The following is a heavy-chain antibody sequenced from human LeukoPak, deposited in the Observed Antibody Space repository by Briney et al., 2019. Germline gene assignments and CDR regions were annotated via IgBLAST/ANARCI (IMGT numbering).Heavy chain of an antibody. Sequence: SETLSLTCTVSGGSISSYYWSWIRQPPGKGLEWIGYNYYSGSTNYNPSLKSRVTISVDTSKNQFSLKLSSVTAADTAVYYCARTSPPQSYAEVDYWGQGTLVTVSS. CDR1: GGSISSYY. V-gene: IGHV4-59*08. J-gene: IGHJ4*02. CDR2: NYYSGST. CDR3: ARTSPPQSYAEVDY. D-gene: IGHD4-17*01.